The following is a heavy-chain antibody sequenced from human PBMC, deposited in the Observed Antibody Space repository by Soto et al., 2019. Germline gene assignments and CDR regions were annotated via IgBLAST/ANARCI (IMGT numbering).Heavy chain of an antibody. CDR3: ARRGTYGNYYYFDI. D-gene: IGHD3-10*01. J-gene: IGHJ2*01. Sequence: PGESLKISCKGSGYSFTTYWIGWVRQMPGKGLEWMGTIYPGDSDTRYRPSFQGQVTISADKSISTAYLQWSSLRASDTAIYYCARRGTYGNYYYFDIWGRGTLVTVSS. V-gene: IGHV5-51*01. CDR1: GYSFTTYW. CDR2: IYPGDSDT.